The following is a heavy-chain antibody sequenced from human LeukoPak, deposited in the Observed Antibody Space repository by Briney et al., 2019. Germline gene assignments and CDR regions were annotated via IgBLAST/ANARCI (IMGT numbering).Heavy chain of an antibody. V-gene: IGHV4-59*08. D-gene: IGHD2/OR15-2a*01. CDR3: ARRPRSMAYYFDY. Sequence: ASETLSLTCTVSGGSISNYFWAWIRQPPGKGLEWIGYISKSGGTSYNTSFKSRLTISVDTSKDQFSLRLESMTAADTAVYYCARRPRSMAYYFDYWGQGILVTVSS. CDR2: ISKSGGT. J-gene: IGHJ4*02. CDR1: GGSISNYF.